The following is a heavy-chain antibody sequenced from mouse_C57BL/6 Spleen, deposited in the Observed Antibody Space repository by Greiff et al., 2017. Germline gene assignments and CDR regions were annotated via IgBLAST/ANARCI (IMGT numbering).Heavy chain of an antibody. CDR1: GFTFSDYG. J-gene: IGHJ4*01. CDR3: SREKLGHYYAMDY. Sequence: EVHLVESGGGLVKPGGSLKLSCAASGFTFSDYGMHWVRQAPEQGLEWVAYISSGSSTIYYADTVKGRFTISRDNAKNTLFLQMTSQRSEDTAMYYCSREKLGHYYAMDYWGQGTSVTVSS. D-gene: IGHD4-1*01. V-gene: IGHV5-17*01. CDR2: ISSGSSTI.